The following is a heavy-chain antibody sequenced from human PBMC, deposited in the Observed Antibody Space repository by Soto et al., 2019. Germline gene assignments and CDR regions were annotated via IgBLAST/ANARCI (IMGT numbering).Heavy chain of an antibody. CDR1: GGSVTSTSYY. Sequence: SETLSLTCTVSGGSVTSTSYYWSWIRQPPGKGLEWIGYMHYSGSTNYNPSLKSRVTISVDTSKNQFSLKLSSVTAADTAVYYCARGGVGGWFDPWGQGTLVTVSS. V-gene: IGHV4-61*01. CDR2: MHYSGST. J-gene: IGHJ5*02. CDR3: ARGGVGGWFDP. D-gene: IGHD3-10*01.